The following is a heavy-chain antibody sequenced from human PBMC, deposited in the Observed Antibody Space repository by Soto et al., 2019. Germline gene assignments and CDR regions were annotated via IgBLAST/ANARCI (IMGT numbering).Heavy chain of an antibody. CDR2: IKSKTDGGTT. V-gene: IGHV3-15*01. Sequence: EVQLVESGGGLVKPGGSLRLSCAASGFTFSNAWMSWVRQAPGKGLEWVGRIKSKTDGGTTDYAAPVKGRFTISRHDSKNTVYLQRSRLKTEDTAVYYCTPRRWDLGITWGQGTLVTVPS. D-gene: IGHD3-16*01. CDR1: GFTFSNAW. CDR3: TPRRWDLGIT. J-gene: IGHJ4*02.